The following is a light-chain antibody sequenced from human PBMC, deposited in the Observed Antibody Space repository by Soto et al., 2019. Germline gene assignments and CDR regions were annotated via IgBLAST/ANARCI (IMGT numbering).Light chain of an antibody. CDR2: DAS. CDR1: QSVSSY. V-gene: IGKV3-11*01. J-gene: IGKJ2*01. Sequence: EIVLTQSPATLSLSPEERATISYRASQSVSSYLAWYEQKPGQAPRLLIYDASSRATGIPVRFSGSGSGSDFTLTIRSLEPEDLAVYYCQQRSNWPPGYTFGQGTKVDIK. CDR3: QQRSNWPPGYT.